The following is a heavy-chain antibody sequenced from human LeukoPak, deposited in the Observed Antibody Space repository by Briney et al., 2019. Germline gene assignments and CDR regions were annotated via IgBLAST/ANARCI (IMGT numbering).Heavy chain of an antibody. CDR2: IDSDGSGT. Sequence: GGSLRLSCAASGFTFSSYWMHWVRQAPGKGLEWVARIDSDGSGTRYADSVKGRFTISRDNAKNTLYLQMNSLRAEDTAVYYCARVLSADSPGFQHWGQGTLVTVSS. CDR1: GFTFSSYW. CDR3: ARVLSADSPGFQH. D-gene: IGHD3-22*01. V-gene: IGHV3-74*01. J-gene: IGHJ1*01.